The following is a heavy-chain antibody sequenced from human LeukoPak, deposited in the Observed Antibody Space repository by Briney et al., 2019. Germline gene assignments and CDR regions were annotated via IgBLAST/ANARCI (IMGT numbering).Heavy chain of an antibody. CDR1: GFTFSSYA. D-gene: IGHD3-10*01. V-gene: IGHV3-48*04. CDR2: ISSSSSTI. J-gene: IGHJ4*02. CDR3: AKLGRNYFDY. Sequence: GGSLRLSCAASGFTFSSYAMHWVRQAPGKGLEWVSYISSSSSTIYYADSVKGRFTISRDNAKNSLYLQMNSLRAEDTAVYYCAKLGRNYFDYWAREPWSPSPQ.